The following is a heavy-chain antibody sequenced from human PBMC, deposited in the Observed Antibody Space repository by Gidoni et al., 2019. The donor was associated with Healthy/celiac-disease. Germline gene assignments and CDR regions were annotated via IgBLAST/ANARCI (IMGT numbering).Heavy chain of an antibody. CDR2: IIPILGIA. J-gene: IGHJ6*02. V-gene: IGHV1-69*04. CDR1: GGTFSSYA. Sequence: QVQLVQSGAEVKKPGSSVKVSCKASGGTFSSYAISWARQAPGQGLEWMGRIIPILGIANYAQKFQGRVTITADKSTSTAYMELSSLRSEDTAVYYCARDLYCTNGVCSYYYYGMDVWGQGTTVTVSS. D-gene: IGHD2-8*01. CDR3: ARDLYCTNGVCSYYYYGMDV.